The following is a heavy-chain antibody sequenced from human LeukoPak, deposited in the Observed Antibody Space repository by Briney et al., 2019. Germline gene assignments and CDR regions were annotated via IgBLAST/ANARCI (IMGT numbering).Heavy chain of an antibody. Sequence: GGSLRLSCAASGFTFSNYWMSWVRQAAGKGLEWVSTINWKGDLTYYVDSVKGRFSISRDNAKNSLFLQMNSLRAEDTAVYYCVRDRSPGYFDYWGQGTLVTVSS. J-gene: IGHJ4*02. CDR3: VRDRSPGYFDY. V-gene: IGHV3-7*01. D-gene: IGHD3-10*01. CDR1: GFTFSNYW. CDR2: INWKGDLT.